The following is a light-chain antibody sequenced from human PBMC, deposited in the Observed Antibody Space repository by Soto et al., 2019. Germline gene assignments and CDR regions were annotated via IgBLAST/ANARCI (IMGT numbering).Light chain of an antibody. CDR3: AAWDDSLSGLV. J-gene: IGLJ2*01. V-gene: IGLV1-47*01. Sequence: QSVLTQPPSVSEAPGQRVTISCTGTSSDIGAGHDVHWYQQLPGAAPKLLIYRNDQRPSGVPDRFSGSKSGTSASLAISGLRSEDEANYYCAAWDDSLSGLVFGGGTKLTVL. CDR1: SSDIGAGHD. CDR2: RND.